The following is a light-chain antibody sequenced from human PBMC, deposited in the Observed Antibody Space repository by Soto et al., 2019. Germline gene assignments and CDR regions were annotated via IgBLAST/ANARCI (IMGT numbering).Light chain of an antibody. J-gene: IGLJ3*02. CDR1: SSDVGAYKY. Sequence: QSALTQPPSASWSPGQSVTISCTGTSSDVGAYKYVSWYQQYPGKAPKLMIYEVTKRPSGVPDRFSGSKSGNTASLTVSGLQAEDEADYYCTSYVGNDIWVFGGGTKVTVL. V-gene: IGLV2-8*01. CDR2: EVT. CDR3: TSYVGNDIWV.